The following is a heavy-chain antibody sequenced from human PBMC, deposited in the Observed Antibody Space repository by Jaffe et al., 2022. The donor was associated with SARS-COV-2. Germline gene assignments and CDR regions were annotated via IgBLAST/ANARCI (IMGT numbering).Heavy chain of an antibody. CDR2: IYYSGST. CDR1: GGSISSYY. Sequence: QVQLQESGPGLVKPSETLSLTCTVSGGSISSYYWSWIRQPPGKGLEWIGYIYYSGSTNYNPSLKSRVTISVDTSKNQFSLKLSSVTAADTAVYYCARVSAAPFYYYGMDVWGQGTTVTVSS. V-gene: IGHV4-59*01. D-gene: IGHD2-2*01. CDR3: ARVSAAPFYYYGMDV. J-gene: IGHJ6*02.